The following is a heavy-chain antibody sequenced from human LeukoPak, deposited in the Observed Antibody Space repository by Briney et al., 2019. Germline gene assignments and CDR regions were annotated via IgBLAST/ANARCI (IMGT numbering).Heavy chain of an antibody. D-gene: IGHD6-13*01. CDR3: ARSAAAGPIDY. Sequence: PSQTLSLTCAVSGGSISSGGYSWSWIRQPPGKGLEWIGYIYHSGSTYYNPSLKSRVTISVDVSKNQFSLKLSSVTAADTAVYYCARSAAAGPIDYWGQGTLVTVSS. J-gene: IGHJ4*02. CDR1: GGSISSGGYS. V-gene: IGHV4-30-2*01. CDR2: IYHSGST.